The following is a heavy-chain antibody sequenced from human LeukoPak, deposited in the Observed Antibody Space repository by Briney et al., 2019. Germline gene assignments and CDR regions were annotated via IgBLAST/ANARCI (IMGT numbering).Heavy chain of an antibody. CDR3: ARVDTYYDILTGYPGQTFDY. D-gene: IGHD3-9*01. J-gene: IGHJ4*02. CDR2: INPNSGGT. CDR1: GYTFTGYY. V-gene: IGHV1-2*02. Sequence: GASVKVSCKASGYTFTGYYMHWVRQAPGQGLEWMGWINPNSGGTNYAQKFQGRVTMTRDTSISTAYMELSRLRSDDTAVYYCARVDTYYDILTGYPGQTFDYWGQGTLVTVSS.